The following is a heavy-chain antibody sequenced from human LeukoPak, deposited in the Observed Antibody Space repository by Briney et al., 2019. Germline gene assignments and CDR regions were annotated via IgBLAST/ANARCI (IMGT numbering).Heavy chain of an antibody. Sequence: GGSLRLSCAASGFTFSSYGMHWVRQAPGKGLEWVAVISYDGSNKYYADSVKGRFTISRDNSKNTLYLQMNSLRADDTAVYYCAKDISETVGATDYWGQGTLVTVSS. J-gene: IGHJ4*02. D-gene: IGHD1-26*01. CDR2: ISYDGSNK. CDR3: AKDISETVGATDY. CDR1: GFTFSSYG. V-gene: IGHV3-30*18.